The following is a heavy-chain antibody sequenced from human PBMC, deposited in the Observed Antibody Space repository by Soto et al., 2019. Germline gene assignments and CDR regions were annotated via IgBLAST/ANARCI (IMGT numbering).Heavy chain of an antibody. Sequence: SETLSVTCTVSAGSISGSHSYGAWIRQATGQGLEWIGNVESTGTTYYNPSLQSRVTISVDTSKNQFSLKLNSVTAADTSVYFCARHRAGSSSIAYWGQGTPVTVS. CDR1: AGSISGSHSY. D-gene: IGHD6-6*01. CDR3: ARHRAGSSSIAY. V-gene: IGHV4-39*01. J-gene: IGHJ4*02. CDR2: VESTGTT.